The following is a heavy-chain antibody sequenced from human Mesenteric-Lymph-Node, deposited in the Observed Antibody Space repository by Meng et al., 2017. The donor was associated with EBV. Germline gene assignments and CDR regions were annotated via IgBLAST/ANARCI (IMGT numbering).Heavy chain of an antibody. D-gene: IGHD3-10*01. CDR1: GGSFSGYF. CDR3: VRCGAVTLVQGGPDH. CDR2: ITHSRHT. Sequence: QVHRQQWGAGSLKPSETLSLTCAVFGGSFSGYFWSWIRQPPERGLEWIEEITHSRHTKYNSSLKSRVTISVDTSKNHFSLKLTSVTAADTAVYYCVRCGAVTLVQGGPDHWGQGTLVTVSS. V-gene: IGHV4-34*02. J-gene: IGHJ4*02.